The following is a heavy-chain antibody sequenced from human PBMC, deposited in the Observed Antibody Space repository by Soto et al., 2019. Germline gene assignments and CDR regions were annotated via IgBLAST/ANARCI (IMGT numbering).Heavy chain of an antibody. D-gene: IGHD6-13*01. V-gene: IGHV2-5*02. Sequence: QITLKESGPPLVKPTQTLTLTCTFSGFSLSTTGVGVSWIRQPPGKALEWLAVIYWDDDKRYSPFLQSRLTITKDTSKNQVGLTMTNMDPVDTAAYYCAHTIAVSSSWFGPIYYWGQGTPVTVSS. CDR2: IYWDDDK. J-gene: IGHJ4*02. CDR3: AHTIAVSSSWFGPIYY. CDR1: GFSLSTTGVG.